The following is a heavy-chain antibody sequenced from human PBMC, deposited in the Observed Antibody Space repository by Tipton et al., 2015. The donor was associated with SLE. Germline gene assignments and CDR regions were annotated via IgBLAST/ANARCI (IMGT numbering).Heavy chain of an antibody. Sequence: TLSLTCTVSGGSISSTSYYWSWIRQPAGKGLEWIGRIYTSGSTNYNPSLKSRVTISVDTSKNQFSLKLSSVTAADTAVYYCAREAPKGYSSPSAFDIWGQGTMVTVSS. V-gene: IGHV4-61*02. D-gene: IGHD6-13*01. CDR2: IYTSGST. CDR1: GGSISSTSYY. J-gene: IGHJ3*02. CDR3: AREAPKGYSSPSAFDI.